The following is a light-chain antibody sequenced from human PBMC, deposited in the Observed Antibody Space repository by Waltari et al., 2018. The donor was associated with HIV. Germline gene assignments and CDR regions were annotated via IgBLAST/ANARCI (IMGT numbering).Light chain of an antibody. CDR3: QQYFTTPIT. CDR1: QRLLSTSDNNNY. Sequence: DIVMTQSPDSLAVSMGERATINCRSRQRLLSTSDNNNYLAWYQQKPGQRPKLLISWAATRESGVPARFSGSGSGTDFTLTISSLQAEDVAVYYCQQYFTTPITFGQGTRLEIK. CDR2: WAA. J-gene: IGKJ5*01. V-gene: IGKV4-1*01.